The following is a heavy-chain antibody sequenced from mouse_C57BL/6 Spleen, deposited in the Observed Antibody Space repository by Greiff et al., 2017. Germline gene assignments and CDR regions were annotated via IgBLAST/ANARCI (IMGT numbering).Heavy chain of an antibody. CDR3: ANDYDWYFDV. J-gene: IGHJ1*03. D-gene: IGHD2-4*01. CDR1: GFTFSDYG. V-gene: IGHV5-17*01. Sequence: EVKLMESGGGLVKPGGSLKLSCAASGFTFSDYGMHWVRQAPEKGLEWVAYISSGSSTIYYADTVKGRFTISRDNAKNTLFLQMTSLWSEDTAMYYCANDYDWYFDVWGTGTTVTVSS. CDR2: ISSGSSTI.